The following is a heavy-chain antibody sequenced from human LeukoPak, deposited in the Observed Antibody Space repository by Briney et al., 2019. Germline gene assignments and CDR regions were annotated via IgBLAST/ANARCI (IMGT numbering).Heavy chain of an antibody. V-gene: IGHV1-69*04. J-gene: IGHJ5*02. CDR2: IIPILGIA. CDR1: GGTFSCYA. D-gene: IGHD6-13*01. CDR3: ARVAAAGTEQWFDP. Sequence: ASVKVSCKASGGTFSCYAISWVRQAPGQGLEWMGRIIPILGIANYAQKFQGRVTITADKSTSTAYMELSSLRSEDTAVYYCARVAAAGTEQWFDPWGQGTLVTVSS.